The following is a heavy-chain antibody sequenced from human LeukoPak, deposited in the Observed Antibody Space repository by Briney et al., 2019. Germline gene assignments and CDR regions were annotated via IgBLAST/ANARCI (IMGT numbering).Heavy chain of an antibody. Sequence: NPSETLSLTCTVSGGLISSSSYYWGWIRQPPEKGLEWIGSFYYSGSTYYHPSLKSRVTISVDTSKNQFSLNLSSVTAADTAVYYCARTAGVAVVGSRQYFDYWGQGTLVTVSS. CDR3: ARTAGVAVVGSRQYFDY. J-gene: IGHJ4*02. V-gene: IGHV4-39*01. CDR1: GGLISSSSYY. D-gene: IGHD2-15*01. CDR2: FYYSGST.